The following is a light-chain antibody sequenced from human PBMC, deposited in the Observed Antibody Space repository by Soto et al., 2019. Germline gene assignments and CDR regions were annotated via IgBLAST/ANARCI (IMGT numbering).Light chain of an antibody. CDR3: QKSASIPYT. CDR2: AAS. V-gene: IGKV1-39*01. Sequence: DIQMTQSPSSLSASVGDRVTITCRASQTISTYLNWYQQNPGKAPKLLSYAASNLHNGVRSRFSGSGAGTDFTLTISSLQPEDFATYYCQKSASIPYTFGQGTKLEIK. J-gene: IGKJ2*01. CDR1: QTISTY.